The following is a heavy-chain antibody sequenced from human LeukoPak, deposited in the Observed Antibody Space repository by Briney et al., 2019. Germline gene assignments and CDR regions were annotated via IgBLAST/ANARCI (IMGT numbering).Heavy chain of an antibody. D-gene: IGHD6-13*01. CDR2: INHSGST. V-gene: IGHV4-34*01. J-gene: IGHJ4*02. CDR1: GGSFSGYY. Sequence: PSETLSLTCAVYGGSFSGYYWGWIRQPPGKGLEWIGEINHSGSTNYNPSLKSRVTISVDTSKNQFSLKLSSVTAADTAVYYCARGDKGGSSSWYGSFDYWGQGTLVTVSS. CDR3: ARGDKGGSSSWYGSFDY.